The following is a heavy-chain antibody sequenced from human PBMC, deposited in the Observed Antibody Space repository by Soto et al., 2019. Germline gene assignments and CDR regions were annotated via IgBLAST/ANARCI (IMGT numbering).Heavy chain of an antibody. CDR2: INPNSGGT. Sequence: ASVKVSCKASGYTFTGYYMHWVRQAPGQGLEWMGWINPNSGGTNYAQKFQGRVTMTRDTSISTAYMELSRLRSDDTALYYCARRDDSSGYLMDVWGQGTTVTVSS. D-gene: IGHD3-22*01. CDR1: GYTFTGYY. V-gene: IGHV1-2*02. J-gene: IGHJ6*02. CDR3: ARRDDSSGYLMDV.